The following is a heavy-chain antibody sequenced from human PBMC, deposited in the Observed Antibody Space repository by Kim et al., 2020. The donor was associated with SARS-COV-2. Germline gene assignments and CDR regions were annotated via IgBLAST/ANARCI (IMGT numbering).Heavy chain of an antibody. J-gene: IGHJ6*02. CDR3: ARDKYYYDSSGYSYGMDV. D-gene: IGHD3-22*01. V-gene: IGHV3-30*07. Sequence: KGRFTISEDNSKNTLYLQMNSLRAEDTAVYYCARDKYYYDSSGYSYGMDVWGQGTTVTVSS.